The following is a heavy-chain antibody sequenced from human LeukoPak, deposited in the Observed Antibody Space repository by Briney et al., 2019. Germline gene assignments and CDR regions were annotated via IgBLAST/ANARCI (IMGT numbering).Heavy chain of an antibody. Sequence: PGGSLRLSCAASGFTFSNAYMNGVRQAPGKGPEWVGRIRSKADGGTTEYAAPVKGRFTISRDDSKNTVDLQMNSMKSEDTAVYYCTSLGYWGQGTLVTVSS. CDR1: GFTFSNAY. V-gene: IGHV3-15*01. CDR3: TSLGY. CDR2: IRSKADGGTT. D-gene: IGHD3-3*01. J-gene: IGHJ4*02.